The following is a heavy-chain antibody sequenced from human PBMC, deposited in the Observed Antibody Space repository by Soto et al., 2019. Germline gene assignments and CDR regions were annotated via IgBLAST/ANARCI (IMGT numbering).Heavy chain of an antibody. CDR3: ARAVAVVRGKPPHEHLIDY. J-gene: IGHJ4*02. V-gene: IGHV4-59*01. CDR2: ISYSVNT. D-gene: IGHD3-10*01. Sequence: QVQLQESGPGLVKPSETLSLTCTVSGGSLSSYYWNWIRQPPGKGLEWLGSISYSVNTNYNPSLRSRVTVSVDAPKNQFSLKLSSVTAADTAVYFCARAVAVVRGKPPHEHLIDYWGLGILVTVSS. CDR1: GGSLSSYY.